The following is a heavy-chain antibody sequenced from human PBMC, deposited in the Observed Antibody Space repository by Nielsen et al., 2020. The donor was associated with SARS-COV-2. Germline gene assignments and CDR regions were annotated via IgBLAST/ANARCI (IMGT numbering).Heavy chain of an antibody. D-gene: IGHD2-21*01. J-gene: IGHJ6*02. CDR2: ISSSSSSYT. CDR3: ARCIGHYYYGMDV. V-gene: IGHV3-21*05. Sequence: GGSLRLSCAASGFSFSSYAMTWVRQAPGKGLEWVSYISSSSSSYTNYADSVKGRFTISRDNAKNSLYLQMNSLRAEDTAVYYCARCIGHYYYGMDVWGQGTTVTVSS. CDR1: GFSFSSYA.